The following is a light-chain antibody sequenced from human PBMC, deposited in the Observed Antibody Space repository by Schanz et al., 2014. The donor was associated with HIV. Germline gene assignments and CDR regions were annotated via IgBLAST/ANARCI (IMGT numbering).Light chain of an antibody. CDR3: QSHDSRLSAWV. J-gene: IGLJ3*02. Sequence: QSALTQPPSASGSPGQSVTISCTGTSSDVGGYNYVSWYQQHPGKAPKLMIYDVNNRPSGVSDRFSGSKSGDTASLAITGLQAEDEADYYCQSHDSRLSAWVFGGGTKLTVL. CDR1: SSDVGGYNY. V-gene: IGLV2-8*01. CDR2: DVN.